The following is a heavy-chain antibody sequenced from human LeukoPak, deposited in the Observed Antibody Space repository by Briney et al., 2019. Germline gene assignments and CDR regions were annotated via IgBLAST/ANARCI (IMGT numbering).Heavy chain of an antibody. Sequence: PGGSLRLSCAASGFTFSSYAMSWVCQAPGKGLEWVSGISGSGGSTYYADSVKGRFTISRDNSKNTLYLQMNSLRAEDTAVYYCAKHIIVTPDAFDIWGQGTMVTVSS. J-gene: IGHJ3*02. V-gene: IGHV3-23*01. CDR3: AKHIIVTPDAFDI. CDR2: ISGSGGST. CDR1: GFTFSSYA. D-gene: IGHD3-9*01.